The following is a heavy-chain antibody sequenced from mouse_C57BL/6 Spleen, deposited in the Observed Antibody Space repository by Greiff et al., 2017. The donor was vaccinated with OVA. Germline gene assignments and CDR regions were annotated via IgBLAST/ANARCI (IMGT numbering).Heavy chain of an antibody. D-gene: IGHD4-1*01. V-gene: IGHV1-82*01. Sequence: QVQLQQSGPELVKPGASVKISCKASGYAFSSSWMNWVKQRPGKGLEWIGRIYPGDGDTNYNGKFKGKATLTADKSSSTAYMQLSSLTSEDSAVYFCARSAGTLDYWGQGTTLTVSS. J-gene: IGHJ2*01. CDR3: ARSAGTLDY. CDR2: IYPGDGDT. CDR1: GYAFSSSW.